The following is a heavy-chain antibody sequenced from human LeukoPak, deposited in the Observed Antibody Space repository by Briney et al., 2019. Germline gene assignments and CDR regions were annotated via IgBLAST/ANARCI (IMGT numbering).Heavy chain of an antibody. Sequence: GGSLRLSCAASGLTFSSYSMNWVRQAPGKGLEWVSSISSSSSYIYYADSVKGRFTISRDNAKNSLYLQMNSLRAEDTAVYYCARDLPGIQLWYGDYWGQGTLVTVSS. J-gene: IGHJ4*02. CDR1: GLTFSSYS. CDR3: ARDLPGIQLWYGDY. V-gene: IGHV3-21*01. D-gene: IGHD5-18*01. CDR2: ISSSSSYI.